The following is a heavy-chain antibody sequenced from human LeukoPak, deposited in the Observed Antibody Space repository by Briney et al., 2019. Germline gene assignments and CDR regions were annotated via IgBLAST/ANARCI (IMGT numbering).Heavy chain of an antibody. D-gene: IGHD3-9*01. J-gene: IGHJ4*02. CDR3: ARSSSKYYDILTGYHDY. V-gene: IGHV3-21*01. CDR2: ISTSSSYI. Sequence: GGSLRLSCAASGFTFSSYNMNWVRQAPGKGLGWVSSISTSSSYIYYADSVKGRFTISRDNAKNSLYLQMNSLRAEDTAVYYCARSSSKYYDILTGYHDYWGQGTLVTVSS. CDR1: GFTFSSYN.